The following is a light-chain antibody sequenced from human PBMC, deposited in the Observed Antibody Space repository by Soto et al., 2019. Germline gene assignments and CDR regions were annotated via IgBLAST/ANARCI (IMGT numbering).Light chain of an antibody. V-gene: IGLV4-69*01. CDR3: QKWGAGIVV. J-gene: IGLJ3*02. CDR2: LNIDCSH. CDR1: SGHSSYA. Sequence: QPVLTQSPSASASLGASVKLTCALSSGHSSYAIAWHQQQPEKGPRALMKLNIDCSHTRGDGIPDRFSGSSSGAVRYLTISSLQSADEADYYSQKWGAGIVVFGGGTQQTV.